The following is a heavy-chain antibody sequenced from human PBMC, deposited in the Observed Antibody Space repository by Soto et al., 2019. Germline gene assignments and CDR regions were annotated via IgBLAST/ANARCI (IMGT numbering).Heavy chain of an antibody. CDR3: ARHGPLTNNWNQLNC. D-gene: IGHD1-1*01. CDR1: GGSFSGYY. Sequence: PSETLSLTCAVYGGSFSGYYWSWIRQPPGKGLEWIGEINHSGSTNYNPSLKSRVTISVDTSKNQFSLELSSVTASDTAVYSCARHGPLTNNWNQLNCWGQGTLVTVSS. J-gene: IGHJ4*02. CDR2: INHSGST. V-gene: IGHV4-34*01.